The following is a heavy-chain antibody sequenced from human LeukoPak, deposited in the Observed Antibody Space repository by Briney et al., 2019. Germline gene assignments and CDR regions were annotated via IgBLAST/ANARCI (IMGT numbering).Heavy chain of an antibody. V-gene: IGHV3-7*05. CDR3: ATSTAGDDY. CDR2: VNQDGSEK. CDR1: GFTFSNYW. Sequence: GGSLRLSCAASGFTFSNYWMTWVRQAPGKGLEWVANVNQDGSEKYYVDSLKGRFTISRDNAKNSLYLQMGSLRAEDTALYYCATSTAGDDYWGQGTLVTVSS. J-gene: IGHJ4*02. D-gene: IGHD4-17*01.